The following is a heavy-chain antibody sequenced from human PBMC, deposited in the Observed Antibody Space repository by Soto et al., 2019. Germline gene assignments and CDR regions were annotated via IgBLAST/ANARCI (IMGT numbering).Heavy chain of an antibody. CDR3: AHPRGYGVFDAYDI. Sequence: PGGSLRLSCVASGFTFSTYAMSWVRHAPGKGLEWVSALTPSGGEAYYADSVEGRFTISRDNSMNALYLQMNSLRIEDTAVYYCAHPRGYGVFDAYDIWGQGTMVTVSS. J-gene: IGHJ3*02. CDR1: GFTFSTYA. V-gene: IGHV3-23*01. D-gene: IGHD4-17*01. CDR2: LTPSGGEA.